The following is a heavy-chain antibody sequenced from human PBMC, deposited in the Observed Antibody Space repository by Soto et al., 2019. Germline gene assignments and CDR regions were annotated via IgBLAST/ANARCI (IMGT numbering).Heavy chain of an antibody. Sequence: EVQLVESGGGLVQPGGSLRLSCAASGFTFSSYWMHWVRQAPGKGLVWVSRIKSDGSGTYYADSVKGRLTISRDNAKNTLSLQMNSLRVEDTAVYYCARGDGDYYDGNGYLGRHWGQGTLVTVSS. V-gene: IGHV3-74*01. CDR1: GFTFSSYW. CDR3: ARGDGDYYDGNGYLGRH. CDR2: IKSDGSGT. D-gene: IGHD3-22*01. J-gene: IGHJ4*02.